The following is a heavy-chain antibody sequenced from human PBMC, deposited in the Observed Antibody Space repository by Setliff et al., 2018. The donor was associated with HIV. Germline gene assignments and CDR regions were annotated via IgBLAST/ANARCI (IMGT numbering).Heavy chain of an antibody. V-gene: IGHV3-23*01. J-gene: IGHJ4*02. CDR1: GFTFSTYA. CDR2: ISGSGYP. Sequence: PGGSLRLSCVASGFTFSTYAINWVRLAPGKGLEWVSSISGSGYPYYADSVKGRFTISRDNSKNTVYLQMNSLRAEDTAVYYCERSPGMFDYWGQGTPVTVSS. D-gene: IGHD1-1*01. CDR3: ERSPGMFDY.